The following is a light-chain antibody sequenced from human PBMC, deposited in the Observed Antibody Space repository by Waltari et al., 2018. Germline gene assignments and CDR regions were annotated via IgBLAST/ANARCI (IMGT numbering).Light chain of an antibody. CDR1: QRIRDW. J-gene: IGKJ2*01. CDR3: QQYDNYFYT. V-gene: IGKV1-5*03. CDR2: RSS. Sequence: DIQMTQSPSTLSASLGDRVTITCRASQRIRDWLAWYQQKPVKAPKLLIHRSSTLASGVPSRFSGSGSGTEFTLTISGLQPDDFATYYCQQYDNYFYTFGQGTKLEI.